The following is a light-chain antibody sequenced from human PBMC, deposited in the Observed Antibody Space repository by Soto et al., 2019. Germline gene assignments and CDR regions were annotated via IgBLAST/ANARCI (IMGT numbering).Light chain of an antibody. Sequence: DLRRIQSHPTMSAYVKNVFTIACRASQRISGWLAWHQQKPGKAPKLLIYHAYSLESGVPSRFSGSESGTEFTLAISCLQPDDFATYSCQQYNSYPWRLGEGTKGDIK. CDR1: QRISGW. J-gene: IGKJ1*01. CDR3: QQYNSYPWR. CDR2: HAY. V-gene: IGKV1-5*01.